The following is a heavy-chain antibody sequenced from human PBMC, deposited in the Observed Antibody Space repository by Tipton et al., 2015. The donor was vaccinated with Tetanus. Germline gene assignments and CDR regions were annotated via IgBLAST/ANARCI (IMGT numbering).Heavy chain of an antibody. J-gene: IGHJ3*02. V-gene: IGHV4-34*01. CDR1: GGSSSNYY. CDR3: ARIGWLQQNKPAFDI. D-gene: IGHD6-19*01. Sequence: TLSLTCAVYGGSSSNYYLTWIRQPPGQGLEWIGEIHPSGITNYNPSLINRVTISVDTSKNQFSLKLSSVTAADTAVYYCARIGWLQQNKPAFDIWGQGTVVTVSS. CDR2: IHPSGIT.